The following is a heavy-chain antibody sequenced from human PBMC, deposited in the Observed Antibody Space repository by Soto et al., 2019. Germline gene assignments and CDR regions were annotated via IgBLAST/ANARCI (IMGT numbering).Heavy chain of an antibody. Sequence: GGSLRLSCAASGFTFSSYAMSWVRQAPGKGLEWVSAISGSGGSTYYADSVKGRFTISRDNSKNTLYLQMNSLRAEDTAVYYCAKDLTMIVVVLKDRYFDYWGQGTLVTVSS. D-gene: IGHD3-22*01. CDR3: AKDLTMIVVVLKDRYFDY. CDR2: ISGSGGST. V-gene: IGHV3-23*01. CDR1: GFTFSSYA. J-gene: IGHJ4*02.